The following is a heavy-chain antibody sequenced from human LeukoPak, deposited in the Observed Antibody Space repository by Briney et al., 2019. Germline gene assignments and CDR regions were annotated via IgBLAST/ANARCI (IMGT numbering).Heavy chain of an antibody. Sequence: SETLSLTCTVSGGSIGTYYWSWVRQSPGTGLEWIGYIYVTGTRYNPYLQSRVTISVDRSRNQFFLKMTSVTAADTAVYYCARHIGGGIEDMDVWGRGTKVTVSS. CDR2: IYVTGT. CDR1: GGSIGTYY. D-gene: IGHD3-16*02. V-gene: IGHV4-59*08. CDR3: ARHIGGGIEDMDV. J-gene: IGHJ6*03.